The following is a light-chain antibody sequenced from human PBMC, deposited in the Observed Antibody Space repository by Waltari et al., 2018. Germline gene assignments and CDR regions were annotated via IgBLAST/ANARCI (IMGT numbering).Light chain of an antibody. V-gene: IGKV3-20*01. CDR3: QHYVRLPAT. J-gene: IGKJ1*01. Sequence: EIVLTQSPGTLSLSPGERATLSCRASQSVSGALAWYQQKPGQAPRLLIYGTSNRATGIPDRFSGSGSGTDFSLTISRLEPEDVAVYFCQHYVRLPATFGQGTKVEIK. CDR2: GTS. CDR1: QSVSGA.